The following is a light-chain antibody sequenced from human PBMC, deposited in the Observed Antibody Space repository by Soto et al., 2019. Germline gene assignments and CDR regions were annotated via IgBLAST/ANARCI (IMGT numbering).Light chain of an antibody. CDR1: SSDVGGYNY. CDR3: CSYAGSHYV. V-gene: IGLV2-8*01. Sequence: QSALTQPPSASGSPGQSVTISCTGTSSDVGGYNYVSWYQQHPGKAPKLMIYEVSKRPSGVPDRFSGSKSGNTASLTVSGLQAEDEADYYCCSYAGSHYVFGTGTKLTVL. J-gene: IGLJ1*01. CDR2: EVS.